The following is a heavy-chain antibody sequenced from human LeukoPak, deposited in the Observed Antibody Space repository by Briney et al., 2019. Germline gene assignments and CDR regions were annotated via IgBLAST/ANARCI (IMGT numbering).Heavy chain of an antibody. J-gene: IGHJ6*02. CDR2: IYYSGST. CDR1: GGSISSGGYY. D-gene: IGHD2-15*01. Sequence: SQTLSLTCTVSGGSISSGGYYWSWIRQHPGKGLEWIGYIYYSGSTYYNPSLKSRVTISVDTSKNQFSLKLSSVTAADTAVYYCARDIVVVVAATSYYYGMDVWGQGTTVTVSS. V-gene: IGHV4-31*03. CDR3: ARDIVVVVAATSYYYGMDV.